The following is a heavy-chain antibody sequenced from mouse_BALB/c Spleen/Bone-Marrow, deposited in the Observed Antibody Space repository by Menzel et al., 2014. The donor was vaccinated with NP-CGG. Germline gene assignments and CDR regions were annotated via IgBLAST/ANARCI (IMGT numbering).Heavy chain of an antibody. Sequence: DVKLQESGPGLVKPSQSLSLTCSVTGFSITSGYYWNWVRQFPGNKLEWMGYISYDGSNNYNPSLKNRIPITRDTSKNQFFLKLNSVTTEDTATYYCAREGGSRAYWGQGTLVAVSA. V-gene: IGHV3-6*02. CDR2: ISYDGSN. CDR3: AREGGSRAY. CDR1: GFSITSGYY. J-gene: IGHJ3*01. D-gene: IGHD1-1*01.